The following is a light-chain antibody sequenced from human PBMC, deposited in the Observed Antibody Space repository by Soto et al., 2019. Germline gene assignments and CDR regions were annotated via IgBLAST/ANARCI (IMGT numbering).Light chain of an antibody. Sequence: EIVLTQSPGTLSLSPGERATLSCRASQSVSSSYLAWYQQKPGQAPRLLIYGASSRATGIPDRFSGSGSGKSFHFNIRKIGAEKFSGYYCQQYGSSPPYTFGQGTKLEIK. CDR1: QSVSSSY. J-gene: IGKJ2*01. CDR2: GAS. CDR3: QQYGSSPPYT. V-gene: IGKV3-20*01.